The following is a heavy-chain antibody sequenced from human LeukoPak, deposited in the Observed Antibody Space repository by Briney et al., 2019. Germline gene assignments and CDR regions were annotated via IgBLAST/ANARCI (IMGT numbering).Heavy chain of an antibody. CDR3: AKTTGGSYKGYFDY. J-gene: IGHJ4*02. V-gene: IGHV3-23*01. CDR1: GFTFSSYA. CDR2: ISVRGDST. D-gene: IGHD1-26*01. Sequence: GGSLRLPCAASGFTFSSYAMSWVRQAPGKGLEWVSSISVRGDSTYYADSVKGRFTISRDNSKNTLYLQMNSLRAEDTAVYYCAKTTGGSYKGYFDYRGQGALVTVSS.